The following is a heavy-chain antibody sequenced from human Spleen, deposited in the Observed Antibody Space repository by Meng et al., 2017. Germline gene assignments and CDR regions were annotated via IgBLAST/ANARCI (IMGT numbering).Heavy chain of an antibody. CDR3: ARDEDISAAGKLFGDY. Sequence: QVELVQSVAEVKKHGAAGKVSCKASGYTFPDYWLHWVRRAPGQGLEWMGRINPKSGDTHYAQRFQGRVTMTGDTSISTAYMELSGLRSDDTAMYYCARDEDISAAGKLFGDYWGQGTLVTVSS. CDR1: GYTFPDYW. J-gene: IGHJ4*02. CDR2: INPKSGDT. V-gene: IGHV1-2*06. D-gene: IGHD6-13*01.